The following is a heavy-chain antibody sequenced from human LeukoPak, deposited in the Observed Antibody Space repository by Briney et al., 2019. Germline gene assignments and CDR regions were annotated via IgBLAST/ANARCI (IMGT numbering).Heavy chain of an antibody. CDR1: GFTFSSHA. V-gene: IGHV3-33*03. Sequence: GGSLRLSCAAPGFTFSSHAMHWVRQTPDKGLEWVAVIWSDGSHKYYADSVKGRFTISRHNFKNMLYLQMSSLRAEDTAVYYCATGTNSAFYHFDFWGEGALVTVSS. CDR2: IWSDGSHK. CDR3: ATGTNSAFYHFDF. J-gene: IGHJ4*02. D-gene: IGHD2-8*01.